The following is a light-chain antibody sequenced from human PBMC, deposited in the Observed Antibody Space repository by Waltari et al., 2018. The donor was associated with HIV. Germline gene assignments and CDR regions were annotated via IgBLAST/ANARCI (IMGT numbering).Light chain of an antibody. CDR2: DAS. CDR3: QHRSSWPPT. CDR1: HSVSNF. J-gene: IGKJ4*01. V-gene: IGKV3-11*02. Sequence: EIVLTQSPATLSLSPGEKATLPCRASHSVSNFLAWYQQKPGQAPRLLIYDASNRATDIPARFTGSGSGRDFTLTISNLEPEDFADYYCQHRSSWPPTFGGGTKVEIK.